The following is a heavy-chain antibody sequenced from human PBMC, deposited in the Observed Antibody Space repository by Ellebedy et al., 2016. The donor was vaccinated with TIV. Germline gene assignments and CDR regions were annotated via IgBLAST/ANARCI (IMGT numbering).Heavy chain of an antibody. Sequence: MPSETLSLTCTVSGCSISGYYWGWIRQPPGKGLAWIGYMYFSGGTNSNPSLKSRVPISVDTSKNLFSLTLDSVTAADTAVYYCARFVAANGYDYWGQGTLVTVSS. J-gene: IGHJ4*02. CDR3: ARFVAANGYDY. CDR1: GCSISGYY. V-gene: IGHV4-59*01. CDR2: MYFSGGT. D-gene: IGHD6-25*01.